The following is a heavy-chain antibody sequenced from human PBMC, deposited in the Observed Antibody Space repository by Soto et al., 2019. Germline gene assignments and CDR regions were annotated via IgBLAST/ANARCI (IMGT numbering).Heavy chain of an antibody. V-gene: IGHV3-74*01. J-gene: IGHJ3*02. CDR2: INSDGSST. CDR3: ARTYCSGGSRYSGAFDI. CDR1: GFTFSSYW. Sequence: PGGSLRLSCAAXGFTFSSYWMHWVRQAPGKGLVWVSRINSDGSSTSYADSVKGRFTISRDNAKNTLYLQMNSLRAEDTAVYYCARTYCSGGSRYSGAFDIWGQGTMVTVSS. D-gene: IGHD2-15*01.